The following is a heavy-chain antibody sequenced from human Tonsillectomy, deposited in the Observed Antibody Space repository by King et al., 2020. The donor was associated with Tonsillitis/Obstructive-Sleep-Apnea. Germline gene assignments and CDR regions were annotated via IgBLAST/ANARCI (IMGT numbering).Heavy chain of an antibody. CDR2: ISSSNNTV. Sequence: VQLVESGGGLVQPGGSLRLSCAASGFTFSSYSMNWVRQAPGKGLEWVSSISSSNNTVYYADSVKGRFTISRDNAKNSLYLQMNSLRDEDTAVYYCARLRYCSRASCYEGFDYWGQGTLVTVSS. J-gene: IGHJ4*02. CDR3: ARLRYCSRASCYEGFDY. CDR1: GFTFSSYS. V-gene: IGHV3-48*02. D-gene: IGHD2-2*01.